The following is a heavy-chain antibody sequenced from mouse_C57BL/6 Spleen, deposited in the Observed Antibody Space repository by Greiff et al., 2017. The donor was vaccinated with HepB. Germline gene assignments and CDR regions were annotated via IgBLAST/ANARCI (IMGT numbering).Heavy chain of an antibody. D-gene: IGHD3-1*01. Sequence: QVQLQQSGAELVRPGASVTLSCKASGYTFTDYEMHWVKQTPVHGLEWIGAIDPETGGTAYNQKFKGKAILTADKSSSTAYMELRSLTSEDSAVYYCHRHGCLLDYWSQGTTLTVSS. V-gene: IGHV1-15*01. CDR3: HRHGCLLDY. J-gene: IGHJ2*01. CDR2: IDPETGGT. CDR1: GYTFTDYE.